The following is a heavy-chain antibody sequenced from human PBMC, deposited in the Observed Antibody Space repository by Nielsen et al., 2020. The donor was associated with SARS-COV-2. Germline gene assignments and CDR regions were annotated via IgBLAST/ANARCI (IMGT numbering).Heavy chain of an antibody. V-gene: IGHV1-69*06. Sequence: SVKVSCKASGGTFSSYAISWVRQAPGQGLEWMGGIIPIFGTTNYAQKFQGKVTITADKSTSTAYMELSSLRSEDTAVYYCARDQGPQIAVVPAAIIDIRGWFDPWGQGTLVTVSS. J-gene: IGHJ5*02. CDR3: ARDQGPQIAVVPAAIIDIRGWFDP. CDR2: IIPIFGTT. D-gene: IGHD2-2*01. CDR1: GGTFSSYA.